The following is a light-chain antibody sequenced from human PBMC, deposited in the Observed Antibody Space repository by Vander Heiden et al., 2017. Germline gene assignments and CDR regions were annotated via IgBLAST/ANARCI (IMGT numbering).Light chain of an antibody. CDR2: GAS. V-gene: IGKV3-20*01. CDR3: QQYGRSPRVT. J-gene: IGKJ4*01. CDR1: QSVNNNY. Sequence: DIVFTQSPGTLSLSPGERVSLSCRASQSVNNNYLAWYQQKPGQATRLIIYGASSRAKGIPDRCSGSGSGTDLTLTISRLEPEDFAVYYCQQYGRSPRVTFGGGTKVEIK.